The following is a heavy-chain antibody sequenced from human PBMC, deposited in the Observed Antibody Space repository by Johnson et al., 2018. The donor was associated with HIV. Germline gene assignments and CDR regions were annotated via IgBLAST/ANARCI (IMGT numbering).Heavy chain of an antibody. V-gene: IGHV3-74*01. J-gene: IGHJ3*02. CDR1: GFTFSNYW. CDR2: INNDGSST. Sequence: VQLVESGGGLVQPGGSLRLSCAASGFTFSNYWMHWVRQAPGKGLVWVSRINNDGSSTNYADSVKGRFTISRDNAKNTLYLQMSSLRAEDTAVYYCAATYYNFWSGYSGALDIWGQGKMVTVSS. CDR3: AATYYNFWSGYSGALDI. D-gene: IGHD3-3*01.